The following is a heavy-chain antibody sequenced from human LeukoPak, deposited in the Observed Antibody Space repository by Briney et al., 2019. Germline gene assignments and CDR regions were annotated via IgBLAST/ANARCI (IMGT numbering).Heavy chain of an antibody. D-gene: IGHD2-15*01. CDR3: ARAPYRYRSGGSCYTLYYYYYYMDV. CDR2: ISSSGSTI. CDR1: GFTFSDYY. V-gene: IGHV3-11*04. J-gene: IGHJ6*03. Sequence: GGSLRLSCAASGFTFSDYYMSWIRQAPGKGLEWVSYISSSGSTIYYADSVKGRFTISRDNAKNSLYLQMNSLRAEDTAVYYCARAPYRYRSGGSCYTLYYYYYYMDVWGKGTTVTVSS.